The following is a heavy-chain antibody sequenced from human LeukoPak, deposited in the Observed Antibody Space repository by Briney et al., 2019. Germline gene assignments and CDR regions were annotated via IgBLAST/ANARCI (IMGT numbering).Heavy chain of an antibody. CDR2: IKSDGSSI. CDR3: ARAGDSGSSLDY. D-gene: IGHD1-26*01. V-gene: IGHV3-74*01. CDR1: GFTFSSYW. Sequence: GGSLRLSCAASGFTFSSYWMHWVRQAPGKGLVWVSRIKSDGSSITYADSVKGRFIISRDNAKNTLYLQVNTLRAEDTAVYYCARAGDSGSSLDYWGQGTLVTVSS. J-gene: IGHJ4*02.